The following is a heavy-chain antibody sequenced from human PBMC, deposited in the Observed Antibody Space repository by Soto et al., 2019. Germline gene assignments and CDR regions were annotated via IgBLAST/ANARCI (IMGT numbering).Heavy chain of an antibody. CDR1: GGSISSGGYY. CDR2: IYYSGST. D-gene: IGHD5-18*01. V-gene: IGHV4-31*03. CDR3: ALMRIQLWFDY. Sequence: QVQLQESGPGLVKPSQTLSLTCTVSGGSISSGGYYWSWIRQHPGKGLEWIGYIYYSGSTYYNPSLKSRVTISVHTSKNHSSLKLSSVTAADTAVYYCALMRIQLWFDYWGQGTLVTVSS. J-gene: IGHJ4*02.